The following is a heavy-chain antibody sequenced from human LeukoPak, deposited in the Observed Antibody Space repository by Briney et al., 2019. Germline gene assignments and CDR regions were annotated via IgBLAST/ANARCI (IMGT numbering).Heavy chain of an antibody. D-gene: IGHD1-1*01. J-gene: IGHJ4*02. CDR3: ARTSSGKTDY. V-gene: IGHV4-39*07. CDR1: GDSITGYY. Sequence: SETLSLTCTVSGDSITGYYWGWIRQPPGKGLEWIGNIYYTGNTYYNASLKSRVTISVDTSKNQFSLKVISMTAADMAVYYCARTSSGKTDYWGQGTLVTVSS. CDR2: IYYTGNT.